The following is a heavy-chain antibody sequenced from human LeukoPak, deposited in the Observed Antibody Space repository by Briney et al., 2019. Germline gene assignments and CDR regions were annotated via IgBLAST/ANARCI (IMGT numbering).Heavy chain of an antibody. CDR3: ARHLSGVTGYTYGRGIDY. J-gene: IGHJ4*02. CDR1: GFTFSSYW. V-gene: IGHV3-7*01. CDR2: IKKDGSEK. D-gene: IGHD5-18*01. Sequence: GGSLRLSCAASGFTFSSYWMSWVRQAPGKGLEWVANIKKDGSEKYYVDAVKGRFTISRDNAKTSLYLQMNSLRAEDTAVYYCARHLSGVTGYTYGRGIDYWGQGTLVTVSS.